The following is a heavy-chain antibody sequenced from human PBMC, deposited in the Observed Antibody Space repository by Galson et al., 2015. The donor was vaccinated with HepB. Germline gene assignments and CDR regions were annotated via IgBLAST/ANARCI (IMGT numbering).Heavy chain of an antibody. V-gene: IGHV3-48*01. CDR2: ISGSGGTI. D-gene: IGHD1-26*01. CDR1: GFTFSSHN. CDR3: ARDQWLVGTYFFDY. J-gene: IGHJ4*02. Sequence: SLRLSCAASGFTFSSHNMNWVRQAPGKGLEWVSYISGSGGTIYYADSVKGRFTISRDNAENSLYLQMNSLRAEDTAMYYCARDQWLVGTYFFDYWGQGHLVTVSS.